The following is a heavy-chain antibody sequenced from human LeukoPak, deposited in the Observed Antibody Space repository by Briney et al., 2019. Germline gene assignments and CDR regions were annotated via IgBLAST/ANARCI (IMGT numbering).Heavy chain of an antibody. CDR1: GDSVSSDSAA. V-gene: IGHV6-1*01. J-gene: IGHJ4*02. CDR2: TYYRSKWYN. Sequence: SQTLSLTCAISGDSVSSDSAAWNWIRQSPSRGLEWLGRTYYRSKWYNDYSAFVKSRITINPDTSKNQFSLQLNSVTPEDTAVYYCARETTTSGSPFDYWGQGTLVTVSS. D-gene: IGHD6-19*01. CDR3: ARETTTSGSPFDY.